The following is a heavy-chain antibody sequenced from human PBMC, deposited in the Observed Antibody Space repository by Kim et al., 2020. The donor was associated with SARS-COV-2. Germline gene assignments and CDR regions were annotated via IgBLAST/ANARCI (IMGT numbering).Heavy chain of an antibody. CDR2: IKEDGSEK. Sequence: GGSLRLSCEASGLTFSGYWMSWVRQAPGKGLEWVAIIKEDGSEKYCVDSVKGRFTISRDNAKNSLYLQMTSLRVEDTAVYYCATRSGDGSGIFCFDYWGRGPLVTVSS. D-gene: IGHD3-10*01. CDR3: ATRSGDGSGIFCFDY. CDR1: GLTFSGYW. V-gene: IGHV3-7*05. J-gene: IGHJ4*02.